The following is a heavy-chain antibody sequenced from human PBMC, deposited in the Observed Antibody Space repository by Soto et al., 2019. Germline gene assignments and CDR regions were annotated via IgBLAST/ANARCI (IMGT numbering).Heavy chain of an antibody. CDR3: AEDPYSGVLVPVAIGFDP. CDR1: GFTFSNYA. Sequence: PGGSLRFSCAASGFTFSNYAMTWVRQGPGKGLEWVSAISGSGGSAYYADSVKGRFTISRDNSKNTLYLQMNSLRADDSGVYYCAEDPYSGVLVPVAIGFDPWGPGTLVTVSS. V-gene: IGHV3-23*01. D-gene: IGHD2-2*01. CDR2: ISGSGGSA. J-gene: IGHJ5*02.